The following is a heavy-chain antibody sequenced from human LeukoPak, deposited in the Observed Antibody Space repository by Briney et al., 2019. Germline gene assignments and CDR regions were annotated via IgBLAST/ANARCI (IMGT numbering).Heavy chain of an antibody. CDR3: ASPSGSHDY. Sequence: SVKVSCKASGGTFTSYAISWVRQAPGQGLEWMGRIIPIFGTASYAQKFQGRVTITTDESTSTAYMELSSLRSEDTAVYYCASPSGSHDYWGQGTLDTVP. CDR2: IIPIFGTA. J-gene: IGHJ4*02. V-gene: IGHV1-69*05. CDR1: GGTFTSYA. D-gene: IGHD1-26*01.